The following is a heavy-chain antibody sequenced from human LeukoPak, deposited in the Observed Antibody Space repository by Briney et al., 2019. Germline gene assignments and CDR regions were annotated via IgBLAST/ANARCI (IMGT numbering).Heavy chain of an antibody. CDR2: ISSNGGST. Sequence: SGGSLRLSCAASGFTFSSYAMHWVRQAPGKGLEYVSAISSNGGSTYYANSVKGRFTISRDNSKNTLYLQMGSLRAEDMAVYYCAREGEAASDYWGQGTLVTVSS. J-gene: IGHJ4*02. CDR1: GFTFSSYA. CDR3: AREGEAASDY. D-gene: IGHD6-13*01. V-gene: IGHV3-64*01.